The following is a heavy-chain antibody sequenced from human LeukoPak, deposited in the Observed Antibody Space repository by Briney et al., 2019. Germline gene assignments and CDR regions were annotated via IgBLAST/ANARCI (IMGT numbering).Heavy chain of an antibody. CDR3: TTDRYDILTGYTLN. J-gene: IGHJ4*02. CDR2: IKSKTDGGTT. V-gene: IGHV3-15*01. D-gene: IGHD3-9*01. CDR1: GFTFSNAW. Sequence: GGSLGLSCAASGFTFSNAWMSWVRQAPGKGLEWVGRIKSKTDGGTTDYAAPVKGRFTISRDDSKNTLYLQMNSLKTEDTAVYYCTTDRYDILTGYTLNWGQGTLVTVSS.